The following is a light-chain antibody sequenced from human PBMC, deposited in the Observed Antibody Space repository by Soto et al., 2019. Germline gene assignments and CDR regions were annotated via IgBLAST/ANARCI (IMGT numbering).Light chain of an antibody. CDR2: DVT. Sequence: QSALTQPRSVSGSPGQSVTISCTGTSSDIGGYNYVSWFQQYPGKAPKLMIYDVTKRPSGVPDRFSGSRSGNTASLTISGLQAEDEADYYCSSHAGSSVVFGTGTKVTVL. CDR3: SSHAGSSVV. CDR1: SSDIGGYNY. V-gene: IGLV2-11*01. J-gene: IGLJ1*01.